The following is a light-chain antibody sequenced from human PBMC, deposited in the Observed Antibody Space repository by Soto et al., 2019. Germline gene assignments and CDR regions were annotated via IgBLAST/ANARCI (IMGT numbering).Light chain of an antibody. V-gene: IGKV3-15*01. Sequence: EVVMTQSPATLSVSPGERSTLSCLASQSVRSHLAWYQQKPGQAPSLLIFGASTRATGVTARFSGSESGTEFTLTINSLQSEDVAVYFCQQYNDWPRTFGGGTKVEIK. CDR2: GAS. J-gene: IGKJ4*01. CDR1: QSVRSH. CDR3: QQYNDWPRT.